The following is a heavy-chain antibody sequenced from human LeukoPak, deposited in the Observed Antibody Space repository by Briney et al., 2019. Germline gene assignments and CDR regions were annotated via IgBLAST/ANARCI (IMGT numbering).Heavy chain of an antibody. Sequence: GGSLRLSCAASGFTFSSYAMSWVRQAPGKGLEWVSAISGSGGSTYYADSVKDRFTISRDNSKNTLYLQMNSLRAEDTAVYYCAKGSADSDAFDIWGQGTMVTVSS. CDR3: AKGSADSDAFDI. CDR1: GFTFSSYA. CDR2: ISGSGGST. D-gene: IGHD2-2*01. V-gene: IGHV3-23*01. J-gene: IGHJ3*02.